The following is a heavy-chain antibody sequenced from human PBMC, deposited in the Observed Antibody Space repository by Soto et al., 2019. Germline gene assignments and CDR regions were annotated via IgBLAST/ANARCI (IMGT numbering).Heavy chain of an antibody. V-gene: IGHV5-10-1*01. CDR2: IDPSDSYT. D-gene: IGHD1-1*01. CDR1: GYSFTSCW. J-gene: IGHJ6*02. CDR3: ARHSGTGTPTHYYYYYGMDV. Sequence: GESLKISCKGSGYSFTSCWISWVRQMPGKGLEWMGRIDPSDSYTNYSPSFQGHVTISADKSISTAYLQWSSLKASDTAMYYCARHSGTGTPTHYYYYYGMDVWGQGTTVTVSS.